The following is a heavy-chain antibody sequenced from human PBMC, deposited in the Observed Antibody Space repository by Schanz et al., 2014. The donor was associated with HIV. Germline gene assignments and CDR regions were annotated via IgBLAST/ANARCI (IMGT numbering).Heavy chain of an antibody. CDR1: GFTFEDFS. Sequence: EVQLVESGGAAVQPGGSLRLSCAASGFTFEDFSMHWVRQAPGKGLEWVSLFSRNGVTTFYADSVRGRFTIARDNSRKSLYVQMNSLRSEDTALYYCAKEHRSGWPTFDSWGPGTLVTVSS. J-gene: IGHJ4*02. CDR2: FSRNGVTT. D-gene: IGHD6-19*01. V-gene: IGHV3-43*01. CDR3: AKEHRSGWPTFDS.